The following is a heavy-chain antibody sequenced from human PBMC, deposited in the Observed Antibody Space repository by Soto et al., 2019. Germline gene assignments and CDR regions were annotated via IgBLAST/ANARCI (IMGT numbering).Heavy chain of an antibody. Sequence: GGSLRLSCAASGFTFSSYAMSWVRQAPGKGLEWVSAISGSGGSTYYAGSVKGRFTISRDNSKNTLYLQMNSLRAEDTAVYYCAKDLITYYDYIWGSYRYNYFDYWGQGTLVTVSS. D-gene: IGHD3-16*02. V-gene: IGHV3-23*01. CDR3: AKDLITYYDYIWGSYRYNYFDY. CDR2: ISGSGGST. CDR1: GFTFSSYA. J-gene: IGHJ4*02.